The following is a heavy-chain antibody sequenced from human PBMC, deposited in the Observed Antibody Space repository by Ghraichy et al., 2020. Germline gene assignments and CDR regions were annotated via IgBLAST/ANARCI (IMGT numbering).Heavy chain of an antibody. Sequence: SETLSLTCTVSGGSISSYYWSWIRQPPGKGLEWIGYIYYSGSTNYNPSLKSRVTISVDTSKNQFSLKLSSVTAADTAMYYCASYHKAASGYYYYYMDVWGKGTTVTVSS. CDR2: IYYSGST. V-gene: IGHV4-59*01. CDR3: ASYHKAASGYYYYYMDV. D-gene: IGHD3-10*01. J-gene: IGHJ6*03. CDR1: GGSISSYY.